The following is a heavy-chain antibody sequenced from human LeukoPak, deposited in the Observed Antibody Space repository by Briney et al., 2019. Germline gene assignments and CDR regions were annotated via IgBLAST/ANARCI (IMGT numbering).Heavy chain of an antibody. D-gene: IGHD2-15*01. V-gene: IGHV4-30-2*01. CDR3: ARNPQDIPLGAFDI. J-gene: IGHJ3*02. Sequence: PSETLSLTCAVSGGSISSGGYSWSWIRQPPGTGLEWIGYIYHSGSTYYNPSLKSRVTISVDRSKNHFSLKLSSVTAADTAVYYCARNPQDIPLGAFDIWGQGTMVTVSS. CDR2: IYHSGST. CDR1: GGSISSGGYS.